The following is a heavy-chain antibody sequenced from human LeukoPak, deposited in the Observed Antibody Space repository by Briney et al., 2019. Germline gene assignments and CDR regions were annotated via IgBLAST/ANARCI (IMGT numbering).Heavy chain of an antibody. CDR3: ARLREGIDY. D-gene: IGHD1-26*01. V-gene: IGHV4-39*01. CDR1: GGSISGSSYF. CDR2: FYYSWNT. J-gene: IGHJ4*02. Sequence: PSETLSLTCAVSGGSISGSSYFWGWIRQPPGKGLEWIGSFYYSWNTYYNPSLKSRVTISVDTSKNQFSLKLSSVTAADTAVYYCARLREGIDYWGQGTLVTVSS.